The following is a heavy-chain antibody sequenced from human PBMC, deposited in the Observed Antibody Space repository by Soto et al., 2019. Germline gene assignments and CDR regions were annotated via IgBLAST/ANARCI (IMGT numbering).Heavy chain of an antibody. CDR2: INPSGGST. CDR3: ARGGTIFGVVIEYYYYYGMDV. Sequence: ASVKVSCKAAGYTFTSCYIHWVRQAPGQGLEWMGIINPSGGSTSYAQKFQGRVTMTRDTSTSTVYMELSSLRSEDTAVHYCARGGTIFGVVIEYYYYYGMDVWGQGTTVTVSS. CDR1: GYTFTSCY. J-gene: IGHJ6*02. V-gene: IGHV1-46*01. D-gene: IGHD3-3*01.